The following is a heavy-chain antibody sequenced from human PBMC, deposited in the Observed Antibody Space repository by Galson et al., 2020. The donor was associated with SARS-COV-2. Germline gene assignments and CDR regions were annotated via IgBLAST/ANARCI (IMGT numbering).Heavy chain of an antibody. Sequence: SETLSLSCAVYGGSFSDYNRSWIRQSPGKGLEWIGKINHSGNTNYNPSLKSRVTVAIDTSKSQFSLKLRSVTAADTAVYYCAREWDYWGQGTLVTFS. D-gene: IGHD1-26*01. CDR3: AREWDY. J-gene: IGHJ4*02. CDR1: GGSFSDYN. V-gene: IGHV4-34*01. CDR2: INHSGNT.